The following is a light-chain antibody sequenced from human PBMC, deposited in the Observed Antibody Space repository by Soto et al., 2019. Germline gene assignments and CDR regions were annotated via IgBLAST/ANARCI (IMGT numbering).Light chain of an antibody. J-gene: IGKJ4*01. Sequence: EIVLTQSPATLSLSPGERATLSCRASQSVSSYLAWYQQKPGQAPRLLIYDASNRATGIPARFSSSGSGTDFTLTISGLEPEDFAVYYCQQRSNGPVLTFGGGTKVEIK. CDR2: DAS. V-gene: IGKV3-11*01. CDR3: QQRSNGPVLT. CDR1: QSVSSY.